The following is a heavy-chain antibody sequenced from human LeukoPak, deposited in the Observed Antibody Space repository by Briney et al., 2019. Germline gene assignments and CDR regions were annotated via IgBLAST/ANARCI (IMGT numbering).Heavy chain of an antibody. CDR3: ARDPYSGYDFQAFDY. CDR2: ISSSSSTI. J-gene: IGHJ4*02. V-gene: IGHV3-48*01. CDR1: GFTFSSYS. Sequence: GGSLRLSCEASGFTFSSYSMNWVRQAPGKGLEWVSYISSSSSTIYYADSVKGRFTISRDNAKNSLYLQMNSLRAEDTAVYYCARDPYSGYDFQAFDYWGQGTLVTVSS. D-gene: IGHD5-12*01.